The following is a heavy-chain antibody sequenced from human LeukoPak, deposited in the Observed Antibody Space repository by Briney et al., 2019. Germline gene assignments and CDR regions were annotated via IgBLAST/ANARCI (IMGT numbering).Heavy chain of an antibody. V-gene: IGHV1-46*01. Sequence: ASVKVSCKASGYTFTSYYMHWVRQAPGQGLEWMGIINPSGGSTSYAQKFQGRVTMTRDMSTSTVYMELSSLRSEDTAVYYCARDSSRFGYGPDRVYYYYYMDVWGKGTTVTVSS. D-gene: IGHD3-22*01. CDR3: ARDSSRFGYGPDRVYYYYYMDV. J-gene: IGHJ6*03. CDR1: GYTFTSYY. CDR2: INPSGGST.